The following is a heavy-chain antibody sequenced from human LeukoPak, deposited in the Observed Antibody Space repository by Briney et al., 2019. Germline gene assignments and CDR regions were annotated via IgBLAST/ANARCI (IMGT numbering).Heavy chain of an antibody. J-gene: IGHJ4*02. D-gene: IGHD3-22*01. Sequence: GASVRVSCKASGYTFTSYYMHWVRQAPGQGLEWMGIMNPSGGSTTYEEKLQDRVTMTRDTSASTAYMELSSLRSDDTAVYYCARDDSSFPSPGNFDYWGQGTLVTVSS. V-gene: IGHV1-46*01. CDR3: ARDDSSFPSPGNFDY. CDR2: MNPSGGST. CDR1: GYTFTSYY.